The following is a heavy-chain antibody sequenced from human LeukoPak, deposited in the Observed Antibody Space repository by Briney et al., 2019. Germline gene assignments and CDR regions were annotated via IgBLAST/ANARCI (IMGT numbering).Heavy chain of an antibody. CDR2: IYHSGST. V-gene: IGHV4-30-2*01. Sequence: SETLSLTCAVSGGSISSGGYSWSWIRQPPGKGLEWIGYIYHSGSTYYNPSLKSRVTISVDRSKNQFSLKLSSVTAADPAVYYGARRDGSPYYDNGKAVWGQGTTVTVSS. J-gene: IGHJ6*02. CDR1: GGSISSGGYS. CDR3: ARRDGSPYYDNGKAV. D-gene: IGHD2-2*03.